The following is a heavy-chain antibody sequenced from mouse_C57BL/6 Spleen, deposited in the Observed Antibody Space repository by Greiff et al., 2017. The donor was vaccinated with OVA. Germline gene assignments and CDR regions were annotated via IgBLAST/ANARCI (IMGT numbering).Heavy chain of an antibody. CDR3: ARSGDGDFDY. V-gene: IGHV1-52*01. Sequence: PLPPPCAALVRPGSSVKLSCKASGYTFTSYWMHWVKQRPIQGLEWIGNIDPSDSETHYNQKFKDKATLTVDKSSSTAYMQLSSLTSEDSAVYYCARSGDGDFDYWGQGTTLTVSS. D-gene: IGHD3-2*02. J-gene: IGHJ2*01. CDR2: IDPSDSET. CDR1: GYTFTSYW.